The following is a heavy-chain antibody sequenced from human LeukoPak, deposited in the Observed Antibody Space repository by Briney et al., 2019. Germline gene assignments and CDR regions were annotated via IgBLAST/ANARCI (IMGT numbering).Heavy chain of an antibody. V-gene: IGHV3-23*01. CDR1: GFTFSSSA. CDR3: AKQLGYCSDGSCYFPY. J-gene: IGHJ4*02. CDR2: ISASGGST. Sequence: GGSLRLSCAASGFTFSSSAMSWVRQVPGKGLEWVSGISASGGSTSYADSVQGRFTISRDNSKSTLCLQMNSLRAEDTAVYYCAKQLGYCSDGSCYFPYWGQGTLVTVSS. D-gene: IGHD2-15*01.